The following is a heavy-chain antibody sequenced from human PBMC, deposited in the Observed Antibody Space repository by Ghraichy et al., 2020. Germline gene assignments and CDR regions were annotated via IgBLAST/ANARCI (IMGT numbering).Heavy chain of an antibody. CDR3: ARGGSSGWFFGAFDI. Sequence: ETLRLSCAASGFSVSSNYMSWVRQAPGKGLQWVSVIYSGGSIYYADSVKGRFTISRENSKNTLYLQMNSLRVEDTAVYYCARGGSSGWFFGAFDIWGQGTMVIVSS. CDR1: GFSVSSNY. J-gene: IGHJ3*02. V-gene: IGHV3-66*02. CDR2: IYSGGSI. D-gene: IGHD6-19*01.